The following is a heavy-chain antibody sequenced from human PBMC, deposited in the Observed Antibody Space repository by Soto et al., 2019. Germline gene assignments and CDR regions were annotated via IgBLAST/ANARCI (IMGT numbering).Heavy chain of an antibody. CDR1: GFTFSKYG. V-gene: IGHV3-33*01. Sequence: GGSLRLSCAASGFTFSKYGMHWVRQSPGKGLEWVALIWNDGIRKVYVDSVKGRFTISRDNSKNTLDLQMNNLRDEDTAVYYCARDDDNDANALDYWGPGTLVTVSS. J-gene: IGHJ4*02. CDR2: IWNDGIRK. CDR3: ARDDDNDANALDY.